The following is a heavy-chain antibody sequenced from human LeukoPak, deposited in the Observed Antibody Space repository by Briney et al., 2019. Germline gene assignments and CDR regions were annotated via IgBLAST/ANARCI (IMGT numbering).Heavy chain of an antibody. D-gene: IGHD3-10*01. CDR2: IYHSGST. Sequence: SETLSLTCAVSGYSISSGYYWGWIRQPPGKGLEWIGNIYHSGSTYYNPSLKSRVAISLDTSKNQFSLKLSSVTAADTAVYCCATNYGSGSYYILVYWGQGTLVTVSS. J-gene: IGHJ4*02. CDR3: ATNYGSGSYYILVY. CDR1: GYSISSGYY. V-gene: IGHV4-38-2*01.